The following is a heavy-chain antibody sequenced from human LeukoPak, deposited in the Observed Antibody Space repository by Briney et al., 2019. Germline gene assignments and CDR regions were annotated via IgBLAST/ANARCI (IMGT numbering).Heavy chain of an antibody. CDR3: ASGGLRYFDWLSPGRAFDI. J-gene: IGHJ3*02. CDR1: GGSISSGGYY. V-gene: IGHV4-30-2*01. CDR2: INHSGST. Sequence: PSQTLSLTCTVSGGSISSGGYYWSWIRQPPGKGLEWIGEINHSGSTNYNPSLKSRVTISVDTSKNQFSLKLSSVTAADTAVYYCASGGLRYFDWLSPGRAFDIWGQGTMVTVSS. D-gene: IGHD3-9*01.